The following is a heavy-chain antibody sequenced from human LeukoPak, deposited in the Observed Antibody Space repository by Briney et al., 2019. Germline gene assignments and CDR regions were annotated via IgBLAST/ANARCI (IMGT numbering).Heavy chain of an antibody. D-gene: IGHD6-19*01. J-gene: IGHJ4*02. CDR1: GFTFSSYA. Sequence: GGSLRLSCTASGFTFSSYAMNWVRQAPGKGLEWVSGIGAGGTFTYYADSVKGRFTIFRDNSRNTLFLQMNSLRADDTALYYCAKELKSGGWPFHYWGQGALVTVSS. CDR2: IGAGGTFT. CDR3: AKELKSGGWPFHY. V-gene: IGHV3-23*01.